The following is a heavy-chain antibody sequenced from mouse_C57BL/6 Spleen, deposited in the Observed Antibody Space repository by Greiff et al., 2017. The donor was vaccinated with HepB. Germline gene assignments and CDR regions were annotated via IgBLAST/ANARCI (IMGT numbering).Heavy chain of an antibody. D-gene: IGHD2-5*01. CDR3: ARPSYSNLYYFDY. CDR1: GYTFTSYW. CDR2: IDPSDSYT. V-gene: IGHV1-50*01. J-gene: IGHJ2*01. Sequence: QVQLQQPGAELVKPGASVKLSCKASGYTFTSYWMQWVKQRPGQGLEWIGEIDPSDSYTNYNQKFKGKATLTVDTSSSTAYMQLSSLTSEDSAVYYCARPSYSNLYYFDYWGQGTTLTVSS.